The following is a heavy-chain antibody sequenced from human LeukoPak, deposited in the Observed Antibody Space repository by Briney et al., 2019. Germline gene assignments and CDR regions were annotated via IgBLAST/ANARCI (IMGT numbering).Heavy chain of an antibody. CDR2: ISYDGSNK. D-gene: IGHD2-15*01. Sequence: GGSLRLSCAASGFTFSSYAMHWVRQAPGKGLEWVAVISYDGSNKYYADSVKGRFTISRDNSKNTLYLQMNSLRAEDTAVYYCARGTALCSGGSCYRYDGMDVWGQGTTVTVSS. V-gene: IGHV3-30-3*01. CDR1: GFTFSSYA. CDR3: ARGTALCSGGSCYRYDGMDV. J-gene: IGHJ6*02.